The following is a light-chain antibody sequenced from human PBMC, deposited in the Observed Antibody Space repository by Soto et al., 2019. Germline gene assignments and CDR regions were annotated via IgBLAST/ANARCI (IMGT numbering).Light chain of an antibody. CDR3: QQRSNLVT. V-gene: IGKV3-11*01. CDR1: QSLSNF. CDR2: DAS. J-gene: IGKJ3*01. Sequence: EIVLTQSPATLSLSPGERATLSCRASQSLSNFLAWYQQTPGQAPRLLIYDASNRATGIPVRFSGSGSGTDFTLTISSLEPEDFAVYYCQQRSNLVTFGPGNTVEIK.